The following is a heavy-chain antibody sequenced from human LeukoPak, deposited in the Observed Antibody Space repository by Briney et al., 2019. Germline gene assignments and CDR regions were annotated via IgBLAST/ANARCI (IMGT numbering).Heavy chain of an antibody. CDR3: ASGGIAANWGFDP. Sequence: GGSLRLSCAASGFTFSSYWMHWVRQAPGKGLVWVSRINSDGSSTRYADSVKGRFTISRDNTKNTLYLQMNSLRAEDTAVYYCASGGIAANWGFDPWGQGTLVTVSS. J-gene: IGHJ5*02. D-gene: IGHD6-13*01. CDR1: GFTFSSYW. CDR2: INSDGSST. V-gene: IGHV3-74*01.